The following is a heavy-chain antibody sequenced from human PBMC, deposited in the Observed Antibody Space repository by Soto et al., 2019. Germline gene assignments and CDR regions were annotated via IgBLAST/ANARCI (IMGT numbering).Heavy chain of an antibody. CDR1: GYSFTSYW. V-gene: IGHV5-51*01. D-gene: IGHD3-3*01. Sequence: GESLKISCKGSGYSFTSYWIGWVRQMPWKGLEWMGIIYPGDSDTRYSPSFQGQVTISADKSISTAYLQWSSLKASDTAMYYCARHGPRTYYDFWSGYLNWFDPWGQGTLVTVSS. CDR3: ARHGPRTYYDFWSGYLNWFDP. J-gene: IGHJ5*02. CDR2: IYPGDSDT.